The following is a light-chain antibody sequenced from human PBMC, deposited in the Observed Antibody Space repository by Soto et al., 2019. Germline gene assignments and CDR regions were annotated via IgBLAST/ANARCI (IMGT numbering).Light chain of an antibody. V-gene: IGKV1-5*01. CDR3: QQYNSYLLT. CDR1: QNIGTW. J-gene: IGKJ4*01. Sequence: DIQMTQSPSTLSALVGDRVTITCRASQNIGTWLAWYQQKPGKAPKLLIYEGSTLEGGVPSRFSGSGSGTEFTLTNSSLQPDDFATYYCQQYNSYLLTFGGGTKVEIQ. CDR2: EGS.